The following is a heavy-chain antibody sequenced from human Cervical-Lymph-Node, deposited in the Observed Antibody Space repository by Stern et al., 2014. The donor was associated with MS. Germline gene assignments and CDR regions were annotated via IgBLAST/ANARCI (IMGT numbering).Heavy chain of an antibody. D-gene: IGHD6-19*01. V-gene: IGHV3-33*01. J-gene: IGHJ6*02. CDR1: ESSFSYYG. Sequence: DQLVESGGGVVQPGRSLRLSCAASESSFSYYGMHWVRQAPGKGLEWGALIWSVGSKKYYADSVKGRYTISRDNSKSTLYLQMDSLRAEDTAIYYCARDRIAVAGLHYYFYGLAGRGQGTTVTVSS. CDR3: ARDRIAVAGLHYYFYGLAG. CDR2: IWSVGSKK.